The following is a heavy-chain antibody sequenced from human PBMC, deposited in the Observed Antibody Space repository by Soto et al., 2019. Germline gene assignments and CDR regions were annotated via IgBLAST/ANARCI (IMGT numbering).Heavy chain of an antibody. CDR1: GFTFTIYG. J-gene: IGHJ6*02. CDR3: ARGEFREYYGMDV. V-gene: IGHV3-30*03. Sequence: QAQLVESGGGVVKPGRSLRLSCAASGFTFTIYGMHWVRQAPGKGLEWVAVMSYDGSDRYYADSVKGRFTISRDNSKNTLYLQMNSLRTEDTAVYYCARGEFREYYGMDVWGQGTTVTVSS. CDR2: MSYDGSDR.